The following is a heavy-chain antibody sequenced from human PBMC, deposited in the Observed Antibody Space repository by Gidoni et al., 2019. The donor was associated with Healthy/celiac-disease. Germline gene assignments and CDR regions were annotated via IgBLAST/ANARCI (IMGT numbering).Heavy chain of an antibody. V-gene: IGHV3-23*01. CDR1: GFTFSSYA. J-gene: IGHJ2*01. CDR2: ISGSGGST. CDR3: AKTVVAATLPHWYFDL. Sequence: EVQLLESGGGLVQPGGSLRLSCAASGFTFSSYAMSWVRQAPGKGLEWVSAISGSGGSTYYADSVKGRFTISRDNSKNTLYLQMNSLRAEDTAVYYCAKTVVAATLPHWYFDLWGRGTLVTVSS. D-gene: IGHD2-15*01.